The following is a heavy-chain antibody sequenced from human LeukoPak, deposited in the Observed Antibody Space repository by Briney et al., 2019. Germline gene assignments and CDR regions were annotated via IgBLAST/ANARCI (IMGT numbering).Heavy chain of an antibody. Sequence: GGSLRLSCAASGFXFSDYWITWVRQAPGKGLQWVANIKQDGREKYYVDSVKGRFTISRENAKNSLYLQMNSLRVEDTAVYYCARDRIAAVGHWRWFDPWGQGTLVTVSS. J-gene: IGHJ5*02. CDR1: GFXFSDYW. CDR2: IKQDGREK. D-gene: IGHD6-25*01. V-gene: IGHV3-7*04. CDR3: ARDRIAAVGHWRWFDP.